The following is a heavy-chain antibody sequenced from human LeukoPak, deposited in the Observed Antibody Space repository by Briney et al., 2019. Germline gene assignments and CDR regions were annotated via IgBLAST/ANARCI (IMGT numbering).Heavy chain of an antibody. CDR1: GFTFSSYR. J-gene: IGHJ6*03. D-gene: IGHD3-16*01. CDR3: ATERAGERPRPLLSYYYMDV. Sequence: PGGSLRLSCAASGFTFSSYRMSWVRQAPGKGLEWVANIKQDGSEKHYVDSVKGRFTISRDNAKNSLYLQMNSLRADDTAVYYCATERAGERPRPLLSYYYMDVWGKGTTVTISS. V-gene: IGHV3-7*01. CDR2: IKQDGSEK.